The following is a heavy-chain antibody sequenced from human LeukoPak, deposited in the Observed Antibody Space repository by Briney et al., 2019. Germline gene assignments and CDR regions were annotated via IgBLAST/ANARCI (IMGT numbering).Heavy chain of an antibody. CDR3: ARDYGYSGFDYSLGY. V-gene: IGHV3-11*06. Sequence: GGSLRLSCAASGFTFSDYYMSWIRQAPGKGLEWVSYISSSSSYIYYADSVKGRFTISRDNAKNSLYLQMNSLRAEDTAVYYCARDYGYSGFDYSLGYWGQGTLVTVSS. CDR1: GFTFSDYY. D-gene: IGHD5-12*01. J-gene: IGHJ4*02. CDR2: ISSSSSYI.